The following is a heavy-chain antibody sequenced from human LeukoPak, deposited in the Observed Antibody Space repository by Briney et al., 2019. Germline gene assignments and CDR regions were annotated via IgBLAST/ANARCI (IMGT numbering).Heavy chain of an antibody. V-gene: IGHV3-23*01. D-gene: IGHD3-22*01. J-gene: IGHJ4*02. CDR1: GFTFSSYA. Sequence: GGSLRLSCAASGFTFSSYAMSWVRQAPGKGLEWVSAISGSGGSTYYADSVKGRFTISRDNSKNTLYLQMNSLRAEDTAVYYCAKDSNYYDSSGYLSHFDYWGQGTLVTVSS. CDR3: AKDSNYYDSSGYLSHFDY. CDR2: ISGSGGST.